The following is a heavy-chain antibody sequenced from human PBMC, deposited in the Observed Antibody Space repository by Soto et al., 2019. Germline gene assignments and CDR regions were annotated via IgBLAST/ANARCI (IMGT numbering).Heavy chain of an antibody. V-gene: IGHV1-69*13. CDR2: IIPIFGTA. J-gene: IGHJ4*02. CDR3: AIRPGYYDSSGYGRMDY. D-gene: IGHD3-22*01. CDR1: GGTFSSYA. Sequence: ASVKVSCKASGGTFSSYAISWVRQAPGQGLEWMGGIIPIFGTANYAQKFQGRVTITADESTSTAYMELSSLRSEDTAVYYCAIRPGYYDSSGYGRMDYWGQGTLVTVSS.